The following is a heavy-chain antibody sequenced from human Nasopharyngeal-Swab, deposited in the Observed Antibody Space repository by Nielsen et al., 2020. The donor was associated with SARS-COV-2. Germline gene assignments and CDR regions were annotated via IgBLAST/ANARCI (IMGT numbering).Heavy chain of an antibody. CDR2: INTGNGNT. V-gene: IGHV1-3*04. CDR3: ASGYSSGWPTSDAFDY. J-gene: IGHJ4*02. Sequence: ASVKVSCKTSGYIFTNFAMHWVRQAPGQRLEWMGWINTGNGNTEYSQRFQGRVAITRDTSASTAYMELSSLRSEETAVYYCASGYSSGWPTSDAFDYWGQGSLVSVSS. CDR1: GYIFTNFA. D-gene: IGHD6-19*01.